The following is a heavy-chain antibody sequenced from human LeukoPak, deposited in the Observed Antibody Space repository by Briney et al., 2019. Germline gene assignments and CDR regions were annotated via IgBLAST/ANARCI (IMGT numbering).Heavy chain of an antibody. Sequence: GGSLRLSCAASGFTFSSYWMSWVRQAPGKGLEWVANIKEDGSKIYYVDTVKGRFIISRVNAKNSLFLQMNSLRAEDTAVYYCARVFRVGAEDYWGQGTLVTVSS. J-gene: IGHJ4*02. CDR2: IKEDGSKI. CDR3: ARVFRVGAEDY. CDR1: GFTFSSYW. V-gene: IGHV3-7*01. D-gene: IGHD1-26*01.